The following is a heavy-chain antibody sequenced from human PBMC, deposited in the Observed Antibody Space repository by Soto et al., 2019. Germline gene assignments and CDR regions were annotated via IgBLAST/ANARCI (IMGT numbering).Heavy chain of an antibody. D-gene: IGHD2-15*01. V-gene: IGHV3-23*01. J-gene: IGHJ4*02. CDR2: VSIGGNT. Sequence: GGSLRLSCAASGFTFSSYAMGWVRQGPGKGLEWVAVVSIGGNTHYADSVRGRFTISRDNSKNTLSLQMNSLTAEDTAVYFCAKRRGAGGHFDYWGQGALVTVSS. CDR3: AKRRGAGGHFDY. CDR1: GFTFSSYA.